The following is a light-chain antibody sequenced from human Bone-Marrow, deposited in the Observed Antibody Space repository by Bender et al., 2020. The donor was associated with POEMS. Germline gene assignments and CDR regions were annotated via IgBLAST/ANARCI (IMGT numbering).Light chain of an antibody. CDR1: SSDVGGSNY. Sequence: QSALTQPASVSGSPGQSITISCTGTSSDVGGSNYVTWYQQHPGKGPKLMIFDVSYRPPGVSNRFSGSKSGNTASLTISGLQAEDEADYYCCSYAGGRPLWVFGGGTKLTVL. CDR3: CSYAGGRPLWV. V-gene: IGLV2-14*03. J-gene: IGLJ3*02. CDR2: DVS.